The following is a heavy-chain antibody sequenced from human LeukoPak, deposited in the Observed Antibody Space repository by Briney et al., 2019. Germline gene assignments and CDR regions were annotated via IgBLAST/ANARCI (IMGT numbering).Heavy chain of an antibody. J-gene: IGHJ4*02. D-gene: IGHD3-10*01. V-gene: IGHV3-7*01. CDR3: ARGGHRQKEF. CDR2: INPDGSGK. CDR1: GFSLRNYW. Sequence: GESLRLSCAASGFSLRNYWMTCVRQSPGKGLEWVAIINPDGSGKYSVDSVKGRFTIHRDNAKNSLYLQMSSLRAEDTAVYYRARGGHRQKEFWGQGTRVSVSS.